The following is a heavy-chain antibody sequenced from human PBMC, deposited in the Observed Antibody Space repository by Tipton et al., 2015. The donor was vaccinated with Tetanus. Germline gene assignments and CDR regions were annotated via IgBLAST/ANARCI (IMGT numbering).Heavy chain of an antibody. CDR1: GDSVSSNSAA. CDR2: TYYRSKWYN. D-gene: IGHD6-19*01. Sequence: LVKPTQTLSLTCAISGDSVSSNSAAWNWIRQSPSRGLEWLGRTYYRSKWYNDYAVSVKSRITINPDTSKNQFSLQLNSVTPEDTAVYYCARDLLGAVAGRDYYYYYGMDVWGQGTTVTVSS. CDR3: ARDLLGAVAGRDYYYYYGMDV. V-gene: IGHV6-1*01. J-gene: IGHJ6*02.